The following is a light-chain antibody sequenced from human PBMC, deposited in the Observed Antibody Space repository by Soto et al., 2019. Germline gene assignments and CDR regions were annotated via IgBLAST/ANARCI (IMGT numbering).Light chain of an antibody. V-gene: IGKV3-15*01. CDR1: QSVSNN. CDR2: GAS. Sequence: VVLTQSPATLSVSPGERATLSCRASQSVSNNLAWYQQKPGRAPRLLINGASTRATGIPARFSGSGSATEFTLTISSLQSEDFAVYYCQQYNSWPPWTFGQGTKVDIK. CDR3: QQYNSWPPWT. J-gene: IGKJ1*01.